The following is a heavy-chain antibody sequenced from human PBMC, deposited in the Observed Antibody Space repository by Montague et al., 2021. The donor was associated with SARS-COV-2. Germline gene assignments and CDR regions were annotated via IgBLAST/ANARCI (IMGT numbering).Heavy chain of an antibody. Sequence: TLSLTCTVSGGPISSGSYYGSWIWQPAGKGLEWIGRISISGSTYNKPPLKSRVTISVDTSKNQFSLKLSSVTAADTAVYYCARDIAVAGLFDYWGQGTLVTVSS. J-gene: IGHJ4*02. D-gene: IGHD6-19*01. V-gene: IGHV4-61*02. CDR2: ISISGST. CDR1: GGPISSGSYY. CDR3: ARDIAVAGLFDY.